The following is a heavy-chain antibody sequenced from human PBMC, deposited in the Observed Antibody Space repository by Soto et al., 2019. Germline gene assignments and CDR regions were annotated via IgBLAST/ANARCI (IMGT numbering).Heavy chain of an antibody. V-gene: IGHV1-2*02. D-gene: IGHD2-2*01. CDR1: GYTFTGCY. CDR3: ARLAANYQLVRSGDY. J-gene: IGHJ4*02. Sequence: ASVKVSCKASGYTFTGCYIHWVRQAPGQGLEWMGWINPNSGGTNYAQNFQGRFTMTRDTSISTAYMELSRLRSDDTAVYYCARLAANYQLVRSGDYWGQGTLVTVSS. CDR2: INPNSGGT.